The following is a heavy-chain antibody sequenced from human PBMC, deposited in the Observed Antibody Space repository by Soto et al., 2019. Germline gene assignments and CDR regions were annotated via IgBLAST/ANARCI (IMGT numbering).Heavy chain of an antibody. CDR1: GGSISSYY. V-gene: IGHV4-59*01. Sequence: SETLSLTCTVSGGSISSYYWSWIRQPPGKGLEWIGYIYYSGSTNYNPSLKSRVTISVDTSKNQFSLKLSSVTAADTAVYYCARALDWRSWPTFNHAFDIWGQGTMVTVSS. CDR3: ARALDWRSWPTFNHAFDI. CDR2: IYYSGST. J-gene: IGHJ3*02. D-gene: IGHD3-9*01.